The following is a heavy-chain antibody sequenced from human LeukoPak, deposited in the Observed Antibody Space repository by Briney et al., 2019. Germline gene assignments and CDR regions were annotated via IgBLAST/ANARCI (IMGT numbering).Heavy chain of an antibody. CDR2: IQNDGNDK. CDR1: GLTFSTYG. J-gene: IGHJ5*02. Sequence: GGSLRLSCAASGLTFSTYGMHWVRQAPGKGLEWVASIQNDGNDKYYADSVKGRFTISKDNSKNTVDPQMNGLRAEDTAVYYCARAVTWIDPWGQGTLVIVYS. CDR3: ARAVTWIDP. V-gene: IGHV3-30*02.